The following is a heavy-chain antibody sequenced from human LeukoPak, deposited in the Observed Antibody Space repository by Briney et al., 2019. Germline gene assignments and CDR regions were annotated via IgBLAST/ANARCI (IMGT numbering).Heavy chain of an antibody. J-gene: IGHJ4*02. CDR3: ARESTAAGAFDY. CDR1: GGSVSSGSYY. Sequence: SETLSLICTVSGGSVSSGSYYWSWIRQPPGKGLEWIGYIYYSGSTNYNPSLKSRVTTSVDTSKNQFSLKLSSVTAADTAVYYCARESTAAGAFDYWGQGTLVTVSS. D-gene: IGHD6-13*01. CDR2: IYYSGST. V-gene: IGHV4-61*01.